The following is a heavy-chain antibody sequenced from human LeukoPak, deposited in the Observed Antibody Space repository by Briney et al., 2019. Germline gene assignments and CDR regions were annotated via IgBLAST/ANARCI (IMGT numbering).Heavy chain of an antibody. CDR3: AREGGYYGSGSYYNVY. CDR2: IRNDGSNK. D-gene: IGHD3-10*01. V-gene: IGHV3-30*02. J-gene: IGHJ4*02. Sequence: GGSLRLSCAASGFTFGSYGMHWVRQAPGKGLEWVTFIRNDGSNKYYADSVKGRFTISRDNSKNTLYLQMNSLRAEDTAVYYCAREGGYYGSGSYYNVYWGQGTLVTVSS. CDR1: GFTFGSYG.